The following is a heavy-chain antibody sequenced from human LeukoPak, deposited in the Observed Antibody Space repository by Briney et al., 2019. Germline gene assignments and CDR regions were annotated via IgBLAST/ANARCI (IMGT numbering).Heavy chain of an antibody. D-gene: IGHD3-16*01. J-gene: IGHJ5*02. CDR3: ARERGTIMNVGGPTRFDP. Sequence: SETLSLTCTVSGGSISGSYWSWLRLPAGKGLEWIGRIYTSGRTNYNLALKGRVAMSVDTSKNQFSLKLTSVTAADTAVYYCARERGTIMNVGGPTRFDPWGQGTLVIVSS. V-gene: IGHV4-4*07. CDR1: GGSISGSY. CDR2: IYTSGRT.